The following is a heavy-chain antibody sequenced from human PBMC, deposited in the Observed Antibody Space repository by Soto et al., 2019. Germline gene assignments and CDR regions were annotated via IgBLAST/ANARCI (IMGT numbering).Heavy chain of an antibody. CDR3: AKGLGSSGYYDAFDI. J-gene: IGHJ3*02. D-gene: IGHD3-22*01. CDR2: ISWNSGSI. Sequence: SLRLSCXASGFTFDDYAMHWVRQAPGKGLEWVSGISWNSGSIGYADSVKGRFTISRDNAKNSLYLQMNSLRAEDTALYYCAKGLGSSGYYDAFDIWGQGTMVTVSS. CDR1: GFTFDDYA. V-gene: IGHV3-9*01.